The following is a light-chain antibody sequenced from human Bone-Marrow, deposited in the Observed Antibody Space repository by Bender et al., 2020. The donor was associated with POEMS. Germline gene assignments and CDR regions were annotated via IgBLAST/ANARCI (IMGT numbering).Light chain of an antibody. V-gene: IGLV2-8*01. CDR2: EVS. CDR3: TSYRSGTIVFV. J-gene: IGLJ1*01. CDR1: SGDVGGYNY. Sequence: QSALTQPPSASGSPGQSVTISCTGTSGDVGGYNYVSWYQQHPGKATKLMIYEVSKRPSGVPDRFSASKSGNTASLTVSGLQSEDEADYYCTSYRSGTIVFVFGGGTKVTVL.